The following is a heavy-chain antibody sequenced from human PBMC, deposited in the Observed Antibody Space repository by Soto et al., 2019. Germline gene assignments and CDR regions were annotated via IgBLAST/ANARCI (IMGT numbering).Heavy chain of an antibody. J-gene: IGHJ4*01. CDR3: ASMVRGVIINYFDY. Sequence: SETLSLTCTVSGGSISSYYWSWIRQPPGKGLEWIGYIYYSGSTNYNPSLKSRVTISVDTSKNQFSLKLSSVTAADTAVYYCASMVRGVIINYFDYWGHGTLVTVAS. CDR2: IYYSGST. D-gene: IGHD3-10*01. V-gene: IGHV4-59*01. CDR1: GGSISSYY.